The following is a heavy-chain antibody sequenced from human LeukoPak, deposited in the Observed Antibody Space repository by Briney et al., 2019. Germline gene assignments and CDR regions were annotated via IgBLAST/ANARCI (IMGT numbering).Heavy chain of an antibody. Sequence: SETLSLTCAVYGGSFSGYYWSWIRQPPGKGLEWIGEINHSGSTNYNPSLKSRVTISVDTSKNQFSLKLSSVTAADTAVYYCARGSDVLRFLEWLLSGNWFDPWGQGTLSPSPQ. CDR3: ARGSDVLRFLEWLLSGNWFDP. V-gene: IGHV4-34*01. CDR1: GGSFSGYY. CDR2: INHSGST. D-gene: IGHD3-3*01. J-gene: IGHJ5*02.